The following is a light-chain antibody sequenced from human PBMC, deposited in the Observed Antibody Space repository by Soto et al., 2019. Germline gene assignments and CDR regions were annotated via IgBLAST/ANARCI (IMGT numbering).Light chain of an antibody. CDR1: QSLSGW. CDR2: KAA. CDR3: QHYNGYPIT. J-gene: IGKJ4*01. Sequence: DIQMTQSPSTLSAFVGDRVTITCRASQSLSGWLAWYQQKPGKAPKLLIRKAASLESGVPLRFSGSGSGTEFTLTISSLQPDDSATYHCQHYNGYPITFGGGTKVDIK. V-gene: IGKV1-5*03.